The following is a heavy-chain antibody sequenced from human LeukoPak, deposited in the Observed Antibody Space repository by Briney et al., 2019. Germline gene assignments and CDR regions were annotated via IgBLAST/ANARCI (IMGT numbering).Heavy chain of an antibody. CDR2: MNPNSGNT. V-gene: IGHV1-8*01. CDR1: GYTFTSYD. Sequence: ASVKVSCKASGYTFTSYDINWVRQATGQGLEWMGWMNPNSGNTGYAQKFQGWVTLTRDTSISTAYMDLSRLTSDDTAVYYCARGLINGHDFDYWGQGTLVTVSS. D-gene: IGHD1-20*01. CDR3: ARGLINGHDFDY. J-gene: IGHJ4*02.